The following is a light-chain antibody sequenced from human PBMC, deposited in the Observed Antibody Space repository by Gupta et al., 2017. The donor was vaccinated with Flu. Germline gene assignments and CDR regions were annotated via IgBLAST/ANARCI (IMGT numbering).Light chain of an antibody. J-gene: IGKJ4*01. CDR3: QQRYNWPPLT. V-gene: IGKV3-11*01. CDR2: DAV. CDR1: ESVSTH. Sequence: EIELTQSPATLSLSPGERATISCRASESVSTHLAWYQQKPGQAPRLLIYDAVNRVTGIAARFTGSGSGTDFTLTISSLDPEDFAVYYCQQRYNWPPLTFGGGTKVEI.